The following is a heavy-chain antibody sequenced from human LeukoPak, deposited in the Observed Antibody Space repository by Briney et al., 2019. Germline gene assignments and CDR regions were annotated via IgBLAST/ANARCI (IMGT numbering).Heavy chain of an antibody. J-gene: IGHJ3*02. CDR2: IYYSGST. V-gene: IGHV4-59*01. CDR1: GGSISSYY. D-gene: IGHD6-19*01. Sequence: SETLSLTCTVSGGSISSYYWSWFRQVPGKGLEWIGYIYYSGSTNYNPSLKSRDTISVDTSKNQFSLKVNSVTAADTAVYYCARGLAGYSGGDDAFDIWGQGTMVTVSS. CDR3: ARGLAGYSGGDDAFDI.